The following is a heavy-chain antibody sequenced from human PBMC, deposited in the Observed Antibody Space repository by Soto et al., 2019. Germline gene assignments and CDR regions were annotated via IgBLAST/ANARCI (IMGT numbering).Heavy chain of an antibody. D-gene: IGHD3-10*01. J-gene: IGHJ6*02. CDR3: ARGIRGYYGVDV. CDR1: GFTFIDYW. V-gene: IGHV3-74*01. Sequence: DVQLVESGGGLVQPGGSLRLSCAASGFTFIDYWMHWVRQAPGKGLVWVSRIKADGSSTNYADSVKGRFTISRDNAKNTLYLQINSLRAEDTAVYYCARGIRGYYGVDVLGQGTTVTVSS. CDR2: IKADGSST.